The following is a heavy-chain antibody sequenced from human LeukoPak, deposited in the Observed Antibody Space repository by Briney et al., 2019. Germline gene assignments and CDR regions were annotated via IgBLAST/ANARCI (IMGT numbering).Heavy chain of an antibody. CDR2: IYYSGNT. CDR3: ARGVAGSGSTPNY. D-gene: IGHD1-26*01. J-gene: IGHJ4*02. Sequence: SETLSLTCTVSGGSISTSYWMWIRQPPGKGLEWIGFIYYSGNTYYNPSLKSRVTISEDSSKRQSSLRLTSVTAADTAVYYCARGVAGSGSTPNYWGQGTLVTVSS. V-gene: IGHV4-59*01. CDR1: GGSISTSY.